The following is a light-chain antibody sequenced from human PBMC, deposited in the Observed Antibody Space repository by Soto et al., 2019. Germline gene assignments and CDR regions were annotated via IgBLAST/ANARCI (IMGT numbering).Light chain of an antibody. V-gene: IGKV3-11*01. CDR2: DAS. Sequence: EIVLTQSPATLSLSPGERATLSCRASQSVSSYLAWYQQKPGQAPRLLISDASNRATGIPARFSGRGSGTDFTLTISSLAPEAFAGYYCQQGSNWPPELTFGGGTKVESK. J-gene: IGKJ4*01. CDR1: QSVSSY. CDR3: QQGSNWPPELT.